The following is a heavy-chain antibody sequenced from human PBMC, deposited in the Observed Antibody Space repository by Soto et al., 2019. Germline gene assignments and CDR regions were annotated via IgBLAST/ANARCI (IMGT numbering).Heavy chain of an antibody. V-gene: IGHV4-31*03. CDR1: GGSISSGGYY. CDR3: ARQGRNGNFDY. J-gene: IGHJ4*02. Sequence: SETLSLTCTVSGGSISSGGYYWSWIRQHPGKGLEWIGYIYYSGSTYYNPSLKSRVTISVDTSKNQFSLKLSSVTAADTAVYYCARQGRNGNFDYWGQGTLVTVSS. D-gene: IGHD4-4*01. CDR2: IYYSGST.